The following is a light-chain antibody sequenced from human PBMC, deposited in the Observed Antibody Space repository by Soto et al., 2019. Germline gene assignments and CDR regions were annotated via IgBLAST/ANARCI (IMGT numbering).Light chain of an antibody. J-gene: IGLJ3*02. Sequence: QSALTQPRSVSGSPGQSVTISCTGTSSDIGGYNYVSWYQQHPGKAPKLMIYDVNKWPSGVPDRFSGSKSGNTASLTISGLQAEDEADYYCCSYGGSYNWVFGGGTKLTVL. CDR1: SSDIGGYNY. V-gene: IGLV2-11*01. CDR3: CSYGGSYNWV. CDR2: DVN.